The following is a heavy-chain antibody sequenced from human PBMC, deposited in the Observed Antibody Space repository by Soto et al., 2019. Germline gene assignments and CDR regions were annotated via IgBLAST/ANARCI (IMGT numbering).Heavy chain of an antibody. CDR2: ITTYNGNT. CDR3: ARALTGYGMDV. Sequence: QVQLVQSGVEVREPGASVKVSCKAVRYIFTNYGVSWVRQAPGQGLEWMGWITTYNGNTEYAQKFQGRXTXTXXASTSTADMELGSLRSDDTAIYYCARALTGYGMDVWGQGTTVTVSS. J-gene: IGHJ6*02. CDR1: RYIFTNYG. V-gene: IGHV1-18*01.